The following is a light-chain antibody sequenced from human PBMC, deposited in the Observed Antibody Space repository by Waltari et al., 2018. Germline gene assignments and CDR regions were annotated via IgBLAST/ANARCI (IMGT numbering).Light chain of an antibody. J-gene: IGKJ4*01. CDR1: QTIRTTY. V-gene: IGKV3-20*01. CDR3: QQYDISPLT. Sequence: EIVLTQSPGTLSLSPGEGATLSCRTSQTIRTTYLAWYQQKPGQATTLLIYGTFSRATGIPDRFTGSGSGTDFSLTISSLEPEDFATYYCQQYDISPLTFGGGTKVEI. CDR2: GTF.